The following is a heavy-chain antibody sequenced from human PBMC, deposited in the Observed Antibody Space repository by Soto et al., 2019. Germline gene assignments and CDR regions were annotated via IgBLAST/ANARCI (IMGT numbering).Heavy chain of an antibody. CDR2: INPRDGTT. D-gene: IGHD3-22*01. CDR3: ARDLQTYHSSGYDPGY. Sequence: QVQLVQSGTEVKKPGAAVKVSCKASRYTFTSYNIHCVRQAPGQRLEWMGVINPRDGTTNYAQSFQGRVTLTRDTSTSTVYMDLTSLSSEDTAVYYCARDLQTYHSSGYDPGYWGQGTLVSVSS. CDR1: RYTFTSYN. V-gene: IGHV1-46*01. J-gene: IGHJ4*02.